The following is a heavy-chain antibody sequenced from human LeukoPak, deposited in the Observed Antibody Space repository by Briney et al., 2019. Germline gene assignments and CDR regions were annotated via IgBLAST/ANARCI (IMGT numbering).Heavy chain of an antibody. Sequence: ASVKVSCKASGYTFTSYGINWVRQATGQGLEWMGWMNPNSGNTGYAQKFQGRVTITRNTSISTAYMELSSLRSEDTAVYYCARGLNFWSGYYGSWGQGTLVTVSS. J-gene: IGHJ5*02. CDR3: ARGLNFWSGYYGS. V-gene: IGHV1-8*03. D-gene: IGHD3-3*01. CDR2: MNPNSGNT. CDR1: GYTFTSYG.